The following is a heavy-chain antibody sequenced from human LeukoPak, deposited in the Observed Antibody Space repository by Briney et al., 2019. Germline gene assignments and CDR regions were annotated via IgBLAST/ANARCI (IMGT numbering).Heavy chain of an antibody. Sequence: SETLSLTCAVYGGSFSGYYWSWIRQPPGKGLECIGEINHSGSTNYNPSLKSRVTISVDTSKNQFSLKLSSVTAADTAVYYCARVSGSSAPDYWGQGTLVTVSS. J-gene: IGHJ4*02. CDR1: GGSFSGYY. D-gene: IGHD6-6*01. V-gene: IGHV4-34*01. CDR2: INHSGST. CDR3: ARVSGSSAPDY.